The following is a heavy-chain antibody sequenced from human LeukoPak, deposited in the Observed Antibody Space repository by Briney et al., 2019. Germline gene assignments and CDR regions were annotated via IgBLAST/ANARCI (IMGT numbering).Heavy chain of an antibody. CDR2: IRSKAYGGTT. CDR1: GFTFGDCA. V-gene: IGHV3-49*03. J-gene: IGHJ3*02. CDR3: TRAIVGAIIGAFDI. D-gene: IGHD1-26*01. Sequence: GGSLRLSCRASGFTFGDCAMSWFRQAPGKGLEWVGFIRSKAYGGTTEYAASVKGRFTISRDDSKSIAYLQMDSLKTEDTAVYYCTRAIVGAIIGAFDIWGQGTMVTVPS.